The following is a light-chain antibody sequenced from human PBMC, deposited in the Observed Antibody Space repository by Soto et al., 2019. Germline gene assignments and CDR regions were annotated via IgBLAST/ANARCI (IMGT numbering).Light chain of an antibody. J-gene: IGKJ3*01. V-gene: IGKV3-20*01. Sequence: EIVLTQSPGTLYLSPGESATLSCKASESIYINSFAWYYQKPGQPPRLLIYGPSTRATGIPDRFSGSGSGTDFVLGIDRPEVEDSGIYYCQQYGASPFTFGPGTRVDIK. CDR3: QQYGASPFT. CDR1: ESIYINS. CDR2: GPS.